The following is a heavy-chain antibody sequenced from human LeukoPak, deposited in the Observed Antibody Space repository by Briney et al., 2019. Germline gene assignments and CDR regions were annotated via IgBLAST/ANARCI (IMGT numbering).Heavy chain of an antibody. J-gene: IGHJ5*02. CDR2: IDAGNGNT. Sequence: GASVKVSCKASGYSFTDYTIHWVRQAPGQRLEWMGWIDAGNGNTKYSQKFQGRVTITWDTSANTVYMELSSLRFEDTAVYYCASKIAARPDNWFDPWGQGTLVTVSS. D-gene: IGHD6-6*01. CDR3: ASKIAARPDNWFDP. CDR1: GYSFTDYT. V-gene: IGHV1-3*01.